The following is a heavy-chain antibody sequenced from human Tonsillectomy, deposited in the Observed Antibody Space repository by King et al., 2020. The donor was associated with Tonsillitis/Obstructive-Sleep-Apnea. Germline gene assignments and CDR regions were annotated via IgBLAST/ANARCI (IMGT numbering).Heavy chain of an antibody. J-gene: IGHJ4*02. CDR1: GGSISSSNW. CDR3: ARLAAGAHFDY. V-gene: IGHV4-4*02. Sequence: QLQESGPGLVKPSGTLSLTCAVSGGSISSSNWWSWVRQPPGKGLEGIGEIYYSGSTHYNPSLQSRLTLLLDNSKNQFSLKLRFVTAADTAVYYCARLAAGAHFDYWGQGTLVTVSS. D-gene: IGHD6-13*01. CDR2: IYYSGST.